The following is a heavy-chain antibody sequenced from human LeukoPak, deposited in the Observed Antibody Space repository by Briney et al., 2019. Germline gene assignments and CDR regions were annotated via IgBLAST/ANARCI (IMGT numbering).Heavy chain of an antibody. D-gene: IGHD6-6*01. J-gene: IGHJ4*02. V-gene: IGHV4-34*01. CDR1: GGSFSGYY. Sequence: PSETLSLTCAVYGGSFSGYYWGWIRQPPGKGLEWIGEINHSGSTNYNPSLKSRVTISLDTSKNQFSLKLSSVTAADTAVYYCARGRIFVPLSPLGRLRSPFDYWGQGTLVTVSS. CDR2: INHSGST. CDR3: ARGRIFVPLSPLGRLRSPFDY.